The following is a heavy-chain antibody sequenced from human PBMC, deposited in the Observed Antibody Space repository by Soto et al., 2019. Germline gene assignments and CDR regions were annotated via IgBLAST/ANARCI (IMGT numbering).Heavy chain of an antibody. Sequence: SQTLSLTCVISGDSVSSNGACWNWIRQSPSRGLQWLGKIYYRSKWFHDYAASVESRMAINPDTSRNQFSLQLNYVTPEDTAVYYCARVHCSAGTCLDGLDFWGQGTTVTV. CDR1: GDSVSSNGAC. V-gene: IGHV6-1*01. D-gene: IGHD2-15*01. CDR3: ARVHCSAGTCLDGLDF. J-gene: IGHJ6*02. CDR2: IYYRSKWFH.